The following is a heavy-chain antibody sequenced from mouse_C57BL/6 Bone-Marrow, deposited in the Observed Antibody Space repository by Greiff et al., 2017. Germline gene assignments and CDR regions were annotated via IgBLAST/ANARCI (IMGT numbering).Heavy chain of an antibody. CDR2: INSDGGST. CDR3: ARQRSNYYAMDY. J-gene: IGHJ4*01. CDR1: EYEFPSHD. V-gene: IGHV5-2*01. D-gene: IGHD5-1*01. Sequence: EVNVVESGGGLVQPGESLKLSCESNEYEFPSHDMSWVRKTPEKRLELVAAINSDGGSTYYPDTMERRFIISRDNTKKTLYLQMSSLRSEDTALYYCARQRSNYYAMDYWGQGTSVTVSS.